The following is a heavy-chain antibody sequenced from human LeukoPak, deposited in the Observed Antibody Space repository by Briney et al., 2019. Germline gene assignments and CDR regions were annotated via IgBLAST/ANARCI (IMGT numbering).Heavy chain of an antibody. J-gene: IGHJ3*02. CDR1: GFTLSRYD. CDR2: ISYDGSNK. CDR3: ARGHDAFDI. Sequence: GRSLRLSCAASGFTLSRYDTQWVSQAPGKGLEGVAVISYDGSNKYYADSVKGRFTISRDNSKNTLYLQMNSLRAEDTAVYYCARGHDAFDIWGQGTMVTVSS. V-gene: IGHV3-30-3*01.